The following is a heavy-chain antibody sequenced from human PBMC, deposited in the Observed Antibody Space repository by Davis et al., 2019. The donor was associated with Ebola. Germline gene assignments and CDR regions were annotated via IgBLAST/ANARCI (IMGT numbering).Heavy chain of an antibody. CDR2: IIPILGIA. D-gene: IGHD1-14*01. J-gene: IGHJ4*02. CDR3: AASAGTVGKFDF. Sequence: AASVKVSCKASGGTFSSYAISWVRQAPGQGLEWMGRIIPILGIANYAQKFQGRVTITADKSTSTAYMELSSLRFEDTAMYYCAASAGTVGKFDFWGQGTLVTVSS. V-gene: IGHV1-69*04. CDR1: GGTFSSYA.